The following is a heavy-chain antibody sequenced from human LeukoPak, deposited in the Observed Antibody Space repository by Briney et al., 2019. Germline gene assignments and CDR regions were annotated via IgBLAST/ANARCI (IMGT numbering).Heavy chain of an antibody. CDR1: GDSMNNFY. J-gene: IGHJ4*02. CDR2: VPLSGST. V-gene: IGHV4-4*07. Sequence: PSETLSLTCTVSGDSMNNFYWTWIRQSAGKGLEWIGRVPLSGSTNYSPSLRSRVAISLDRPRNQFSLKLTSVTAADTAVYYCARDDSARDDSGAYHYWGQGTLVTVSS. D-gene: IGHD1-26*01. CDR3: ARDDSARDDSGAYHY.